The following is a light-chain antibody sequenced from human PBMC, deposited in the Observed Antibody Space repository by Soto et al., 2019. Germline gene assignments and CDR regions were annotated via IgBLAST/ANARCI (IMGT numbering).Light chain of an antibody. CDR2: GAS. V-gene: IGKV3-15*01. CDR1: QSISSN. Sequence: EIVMTQSPATLSLSPGERATLSCRASQSISSNLAWYQQKPGQAPRLLIYGASTRATGIPATFSGSGSGTEFTLTISSLQSEDFAVYYCQQYNNWPFTFGHGTKVDIK. J-gene: IGKJ3*01. CDR3: QQYNNWPFT.